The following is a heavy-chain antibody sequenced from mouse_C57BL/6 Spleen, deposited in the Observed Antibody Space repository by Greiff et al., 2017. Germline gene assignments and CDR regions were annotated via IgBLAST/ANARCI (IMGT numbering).Heavy chain of an antibody. V-gene: IGHV5-9-1*02. Sequence: DVQLVESGAGLVKPGGSLKLSCAASGFTFSSYAMYWVRQTPEKRLEWVAYISSGGDYIYYADTVKGRFTISRDNAMNTLYLQMSSLKSEDTAMYYCTREDCYLAYWGQGTLVTVSA. J-gene: IGHJ3*01. D-gene: IGHD2-3*01. CDR1: GFTFSSYA. CDR2: ISSGGDYI. CDR3: TREDCYLAY.